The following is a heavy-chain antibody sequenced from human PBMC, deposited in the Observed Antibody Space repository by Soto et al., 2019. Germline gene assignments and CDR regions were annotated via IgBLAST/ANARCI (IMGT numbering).Heavy chain of an antibody. CDR2: IIPIFGTA. D-gene: IGHD5-18*01. Sequence: QVQLVQSGAEVKKPGSSVKVSCKASGGTFSSYAISWVRQAPGQGLEWMGGIIPIFGTANYAQKFQGRVTITADESTSTAYMELSSLRSEDTAVYYCERAGYSYGSNYYYYYGMDVWGQGTTVTVSS. J-gene: IGHJ6*02. V-gene: IGHV1-69*01. CDR1: GGTFSSYA. CDR3: ERAGYSYGSNYYYYYGMDV.